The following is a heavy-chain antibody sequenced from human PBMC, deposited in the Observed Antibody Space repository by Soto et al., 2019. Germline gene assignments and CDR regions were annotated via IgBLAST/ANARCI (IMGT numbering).Heavy chain of an antibody. CDR1: GGTISRGDYY. Sequence: QVQLQESGPGLVKSSQTQSLTCTVAGGTISRGDYYWSWIRQPPGKGLEWIGYIYYSGSTYYNPSLKSRVTISVDTSKNQFSLKLSSVTAADTAVYYCARVRPAYFDLWGRGTLVTVSS. V-gene: IGHV4-30-4*01. D-gene: IGHD2-2*01. CDR2: IYYSGST. CDR3: ARVRPAYFDL. J-gene: IGHJ2*01.